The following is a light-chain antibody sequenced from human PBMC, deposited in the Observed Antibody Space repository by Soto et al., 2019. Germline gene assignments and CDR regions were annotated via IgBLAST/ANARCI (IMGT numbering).Light chain of an antibody. J-gene: IGKJ1*01. CDR3: QQYNSYST. V-gene: IGKV1-5*01. CDR2: DAS. CDR1: QSVNSW. Sequence: DIQMTQSPSTLSASVGXRVTITCRASQSVNSWLAWYQQKPGKAPKLLIYDASSLESGVPSRFSGSGSGTEFTLTISSLQPDDFATYYCQQYNSYSTFGQGTKVDIK.